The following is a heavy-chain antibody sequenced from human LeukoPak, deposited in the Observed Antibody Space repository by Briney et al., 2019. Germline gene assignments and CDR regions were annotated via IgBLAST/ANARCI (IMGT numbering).Heavy chain of an antibody. CDR1: GGSFSGYY. CDR2: INHSGST. V-gene: IGHV4-34*01. D-gene: IGHD1-26*01. CDR3: ARGNIEIVGAHEVLFDY. J-gene: IGHJ4*02. Sequence: PSETLSLTCAVYGGSFSGYYWSWIRQPPGKGLERIGEINHSGSTNYNPSLKSRVTISVDTSKNQFSLKLSSVTAADTAVYYCARGNIEIVGAHEVLFDYWGQGTLVTVSS.